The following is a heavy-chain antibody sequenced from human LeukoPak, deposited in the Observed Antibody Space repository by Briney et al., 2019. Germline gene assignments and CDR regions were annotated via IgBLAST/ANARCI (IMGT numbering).Heavy chain of an antibody. CDR2: INPNSGGT. Sequence: ASVKVSCKASGYTFTVYYMHWVRQAPGQGLEWMGWINPNSGGTNYAQKFQGRVTMTRDTAISTAYMELSRLRSDDTAVYYCARGAKIVAARRFDYWGEGTLVTVSS. J-gene: IGHJ4*02. CDR3: ARGAKIVAARRFDY. V-gene: IGHV1-2*02. D-gene: IGHD5-12*01. CDR1: GYTFTVYY.